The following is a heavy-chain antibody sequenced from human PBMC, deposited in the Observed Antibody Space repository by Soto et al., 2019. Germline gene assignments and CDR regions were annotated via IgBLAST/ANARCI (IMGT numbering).Heavy chain of an antibody. D-gene: IGHD4-17*01. CDR1: GFAFSSYW. V-gene: IGHV3-7*03. Sequence: PGGSLRLSCAASGFAFSSYWMSWIRQAPGKGLEWVANIEQDGSEKHYVDSVKGRFTISRDNSKNTLYLQMNSLRAEDTAVYYCAKVPYGDPALNYYYYMDVWGKGTTVTVSS. CDR3: AKVPYGDPALNYYYYMDV. J-gene: IGHJ6*03. CDR2: IEQDGSEK.